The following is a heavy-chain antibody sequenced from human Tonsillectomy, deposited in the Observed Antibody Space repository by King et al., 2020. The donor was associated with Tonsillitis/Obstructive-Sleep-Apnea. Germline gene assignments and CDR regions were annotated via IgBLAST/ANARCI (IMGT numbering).Heavy chain of an antibody. CDR1: GYSFTSYW. CDR3: ATVNHCSSTSCYKGMLDAFDI. CDR2: SDPSDSYT. Sequence: QLVQSGAEVKKPGESLRISCKGSGYSFTSYWISWVRQMPGKGLEWMGRSDPSDSYTNYSPSFQGHVTISADKSISPAYLQWSSLKASDTAMYYCATVNHCSSTSCYKGMLDAFDIWGQGTMVTVSS. V-gene: IGHV5-10-1*01. D-gene: IGHD2-2*02. J-gene: IGHJ3*02.